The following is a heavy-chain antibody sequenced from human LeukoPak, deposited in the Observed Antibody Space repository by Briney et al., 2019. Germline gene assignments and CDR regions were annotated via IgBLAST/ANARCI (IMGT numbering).Heavy chain of an antibody. CDR3: AKVGPHIDYGDYVYDY. Sequence: GGSLRLSCAASGFTFSSYAMSWVRQAPGKGLEWVSAISGSGGGTYYADSVKGRFTISRDNSKNTLYLQMNSLRAEDTAVYYCAKVGPHIDYGDYVYDYWGQGTLVTVSS. J-gene: IGHJ4*02. CDR2: ISGSGGGT. CDR1: GFTFSSYA. D-gene: IGHD4-17*01. V-gene: IGHV3-23*01.